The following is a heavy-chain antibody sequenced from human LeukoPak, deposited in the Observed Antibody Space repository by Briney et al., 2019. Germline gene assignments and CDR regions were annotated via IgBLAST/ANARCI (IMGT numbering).Heavy chain of an antibody. CDR3: ARGPRGAVAGTNFDY. CDR2: ISSSSSYI. Sequence: PGGSLRLSCAASGFTFSSYSMNWVRQAPGKGLEWVSSISSSSSYIYYADSVKGRFTISRDNAKNSLYLQMNSLRAEDTAVYYCARGPRGAVAGTNFDYWGQGTLVTVSS. J-gene: IGHJ4*02. D-gene: IGHD6-19*01. CDR1: GFTFSSYS. V-gene: IGHV3-21*01.